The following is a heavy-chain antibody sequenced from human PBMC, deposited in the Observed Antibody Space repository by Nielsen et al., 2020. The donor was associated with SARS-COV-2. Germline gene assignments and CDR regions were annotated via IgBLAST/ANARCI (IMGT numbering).Heavy chain of an antibody. D-gene: IGHD3-22*01. J-gene: IGHJ6*02. Sequence: VRQAPGKGLEWVAVISYDGSNKYYADSVKGRFTISRDNPKNTLYLQMNSLRAEDTAVYYCARDKDDSSGYYYYYYYYGMDVWGQGTTVTVSS. CDR3: ARDKDDSSGYYYYYYYYGMDV. V-gene: IGHV3-30-3*01. CDR2: ISYDGSNK.